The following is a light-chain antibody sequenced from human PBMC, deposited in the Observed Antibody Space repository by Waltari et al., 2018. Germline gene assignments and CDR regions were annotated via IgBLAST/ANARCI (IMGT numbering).Light chain of an antibody. CDR2: TAS. CDR1: QSVNAW. J-gene: IGKJ1*01. CDR3: QQCSSYPWT. Sequence: DIQMTQSPSTLSASVADRVTITCRASQSVNAWLAWYQQKPGKAPKLLIYTASNLERGVPSRFSGSASGTEFTLAISSLQPEDFATYYCQQCSSYPWTFGQGT. V-gene: IGKV1-5*03.